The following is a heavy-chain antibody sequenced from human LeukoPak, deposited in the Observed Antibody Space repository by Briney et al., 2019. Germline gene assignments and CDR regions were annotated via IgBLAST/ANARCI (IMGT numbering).Heavy chain of an antibody. CDR3: AKHVWLQPFPY. CDR1: GGSKNSSY. D-gene: IGHD3-9*01. V-gene: IGHV4-59*08. J-gene: IGHJ4*02. CDR2: IYYSGST. Sequence: SETLSLTFSVSGGSKNSSYWSWIRQSPGKGLEWIGYIYYSGSTNYNPSLKSRVTISVDTSKNQFSLKLSSVTAADTAVYYCAKHVWLQPFPYWRRGTLVTVSS.